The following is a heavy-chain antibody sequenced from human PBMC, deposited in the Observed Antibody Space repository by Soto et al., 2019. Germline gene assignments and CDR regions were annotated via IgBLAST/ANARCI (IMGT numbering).Heavy chain of an antibody. CDR3: ASNPSMMITFGGGFDP. D-gene: IGHD3-16*01. J-gene: IGHJ5*02. CDR2: IIPILGIA. Sequence: QVQLVQSGAEVKKPGSSVKVSCKASGGTFSSYTISWVRQAPGQGLEWMGRIIPILGIANYAQKFQGRVTLTXXQXTXKAYMELSSLRSEDTAVYYCASNPSMMITFGGGFDPWGQGTLVTVSS. V-gene: IGHV1-69*02. CDR1: GGTFSSYT.